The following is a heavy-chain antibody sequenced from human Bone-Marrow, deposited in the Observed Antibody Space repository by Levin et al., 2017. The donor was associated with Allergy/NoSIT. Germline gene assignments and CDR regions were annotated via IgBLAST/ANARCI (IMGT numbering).Heavy chain of an antibody. CDR2: ISYDGSNK. CDR3: AKDPAYRVLVPAANWFDP. Sequence: GGSLRLSCAASGFTFSSYGMHWVRQAPGKGLEWVAVISYDGSNKYYADSVKGRFTISRDNSKNTLYLQMNSLRAEDTAVYYCAKDPAYRVLVPAANWFDPWGQGTLVTVSS. J-gene: IGHJ5*02. V-gene: IGHV3-30*18. CDR1: GFTFSSYG. D-gene: IGHD2-2*01.